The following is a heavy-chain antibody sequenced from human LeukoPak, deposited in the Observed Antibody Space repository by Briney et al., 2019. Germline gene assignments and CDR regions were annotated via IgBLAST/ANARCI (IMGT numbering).Heavy chain of an antibody. D-gene: IGHD6-19*01. CDR2: IYYSGST. Sequence: SETLSLTCTVSGGSIISSNYYWGWIRQPPGKGLEWIGSIYYSGSTYYNPSLKSRVTISVDTSKNQFSLKLSSVTAADTAVYYCARASSGSTSDGHYFDYWGQGTLVTVSS. V-gene: IGHV4-39*07. CDR3: ARASSGSTSDGHYFDY. J-gene: IGHJ4*02. CDR1: GGSIISSNYY.